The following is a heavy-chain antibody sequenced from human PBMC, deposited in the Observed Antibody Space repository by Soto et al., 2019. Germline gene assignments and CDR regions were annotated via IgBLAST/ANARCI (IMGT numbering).Heavy chain of an antibody. CDR2: IKSKTDGGTT. V-gene: IGHV3-15*01. D-gene: IGHD5-18*01. CDR1: GFTFSNAW. CDR3: TTRSGYSYGLYYHYYGMDV. J-gene: IGHJ6*02. Sequence: GGSLRLSCAASGFTFSNAWMSWVRQAPGKGLEWVGRIKSKTDGGTTDYAAPVKGRFTISRDDSKNTLYLQMNSLKTEDTAVYYCTTRSGYSYGLYYHYYGMDVWGQGTTVTVSS.